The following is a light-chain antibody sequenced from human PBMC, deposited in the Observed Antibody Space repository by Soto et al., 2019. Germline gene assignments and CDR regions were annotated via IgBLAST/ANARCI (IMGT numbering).Light chain of an antibody. CDR3: QQYDNLRI. J-gene: IGKJ3*01. V-gene: IGKV1-33*01. Sequence: DIQMTQSPYSLSASVGDRVTITCQASQDISNYLNWYQQQPGKAPKLLIYDAANLETGVPSRFSGSGSGTVFTFTISSLQPEDVATYYCQQYDNLRIFGPGTKVDI. CDR1: QDISNY. CDR2: DAA.